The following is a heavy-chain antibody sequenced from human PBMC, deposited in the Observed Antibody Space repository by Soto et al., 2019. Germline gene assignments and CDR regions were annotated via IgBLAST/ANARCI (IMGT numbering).Heavy chain of an antibody. CDR3: ARVGRPRPGLLLPIYYFDY. CDR1: GGPVGGGSFY. V-gene: IGHV4-61*01. CDR2: IFYSGSS. D-gene: IGHD2-15*01. Sequence: SETLSLTCTVSGGPVGGGSFYWSWIRQPPGKGLEWIGYIFYSGSSNYNPSLKSRVTMSIDTSKNQFSLRLSSVTAADAAVYYCARVGRPRPGLLLPIYYFDYWGQGALVTVSS. J-gene: IGHJ4*02.